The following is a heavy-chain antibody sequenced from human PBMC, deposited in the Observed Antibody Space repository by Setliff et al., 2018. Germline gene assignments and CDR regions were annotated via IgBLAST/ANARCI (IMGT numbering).Heavy chain of an antibody. CDR3: AREGVDTRSSTDYRYYMDV. CDR1: GYTFNTFG. Sequence: SVKVSCKASGYTFNTFGISWVRQAPGQGLEWMGGTIPSFGSTNYAQKFQDRVTIITDESTSTAYMELSSLRTEDTAVYYCAREGVDTRSSTDYRYYMDVWGKGTTVTVSS. CDR2: TIPSFGST. D-gene: IGHD5-18*01. J-gene: IGHJ6*03. V-gene: IGHV1-69*05.